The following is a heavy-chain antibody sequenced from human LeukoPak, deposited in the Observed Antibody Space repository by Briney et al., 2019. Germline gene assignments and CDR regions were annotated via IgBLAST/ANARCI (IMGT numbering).Heavy chain of an antibody. J-gene: IGHJ4*02. D-gene: IGHD1-26*01. CDR3: AKGSSISGSFEPYYFDY. Sequence: QPGGSLRLSCAASGFTFDDYTMHWVRQAPGKGLEWVSLISWDGGSTYYADSVKGRFTTSRDNSKNSLYLQMNSLRTEDTALYYCAKGSSISGSFEPYYFDYWGQGTLVTVSS. V-gene: IGHV3-43*01. CDR1: GFTFDDYT. CDR2: ISWDGGST.